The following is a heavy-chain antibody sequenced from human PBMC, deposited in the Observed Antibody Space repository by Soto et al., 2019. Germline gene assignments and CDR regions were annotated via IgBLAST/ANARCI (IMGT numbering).Heavy chain of an antibody. Sequence: SETLSLTCAVSGFFISSGNYWGCIRKPPGKGLEWIGSIFHGGNTYYNPSLKSRVTISVDMSKNQFSLKLNSVTAADTAVYYCARARWYDAFDVWGQGTVVTVSS. J-gene: IGHJ3*01. CDR3: ARARWYDAFDV. D-gene: IGHD2-15*01. CDR1: GFFISSGNY. CDR2: IFHGGNT. V-gene: IGHV4-38-2*01.